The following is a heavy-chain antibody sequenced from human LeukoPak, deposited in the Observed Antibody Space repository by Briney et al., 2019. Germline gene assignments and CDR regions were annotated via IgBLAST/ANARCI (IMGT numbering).Heavy chain of an antibody. CDR2: IWFDGSNK. V-gene: IGHV3-33*01. J-gene: IGHJ4*02. CDR3: VRDPSGSGFAFDS. CDR1: GFIFSNDA. Sequence: GRSLRLSCAASGFIFSNDAMHWVRQAPGKGLEWVAFIWFDGSNKHYADSVKGRFTISRDNSEDTLYLQMNSLRAEDTAVYYCVRDPSGSGFAFDSWGQGTLVTVSS. D-gene: IGHD1-1*01.